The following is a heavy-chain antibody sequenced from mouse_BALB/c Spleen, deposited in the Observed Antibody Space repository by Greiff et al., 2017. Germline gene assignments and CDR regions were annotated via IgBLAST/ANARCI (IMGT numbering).Heavy chain of an antibody. V-gene: IGHV1S56*01. J-gene: IGHJ2*01. CDR2: IYPGNVNT. CDR1: GYTFTSYY. CDR3: ARRDYGDY. Sequence: VQLQQSGPELVKPGASVRISCKASGYTFTSYYIHWVKQRPGQGLEWIGWIYPGNVNTKYNEKFKGKATLTADKSSSTAYMQLSSLTSEDSAVYFCARRDYGDYWGQGTTLTVSS.